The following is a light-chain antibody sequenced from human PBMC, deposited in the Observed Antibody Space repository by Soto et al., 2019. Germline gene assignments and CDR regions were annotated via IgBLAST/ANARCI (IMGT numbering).Light chain of an antibody. J-gene: IGKJ5*01. Sequence: DIQMTQSPSSLSASVGDRVTITCRASQDISVYLAWYQQKPGKVPKLLIYSASTLQSAVPSRFSGNGSGTDFTLTISSLQPEDVATYYCQKFNTAPLTFGQGTRLEIK. CDR3: QKFNTAPLT. V-gene: IGKV1-27*01. CDR1: QDISVY. CDR2: SAS.